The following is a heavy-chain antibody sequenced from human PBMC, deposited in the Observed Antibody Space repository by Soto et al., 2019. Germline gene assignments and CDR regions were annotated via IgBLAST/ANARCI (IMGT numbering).Heavy chain of an antibody. D-gene: IGHD1-26*01. J-gene: IGHJ6*02. Sequence: QLQLHESGPGLVKPSETLSLTCNVSGDSIGRFYWSWIRQSAGKGLEWIGRVYSTGGVTYNHALKGRVTISLDRSNNHVSLEMNSVTAADTAVYFCARDLSGTGLDIWGRGTRVSVSS. CDR2: VYSTGGV. CDR3: ARDLSGTGLDI. V-gene: IGHV4-4*07. CDR1: GDSIGRFY.